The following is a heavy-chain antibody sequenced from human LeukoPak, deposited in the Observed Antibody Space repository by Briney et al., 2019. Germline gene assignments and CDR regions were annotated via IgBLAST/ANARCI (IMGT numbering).Heavy chain of an antibody. CDR2: IYYSGST. J-gene: IGHJ5*02. Sequence: SETLSLTCAVYGGSFSGYYWSWIRQPPGKGLEWIGYIYYSGSTNYNPSLKSRVTISVDTSKNQFSLKLSSVTAADTAVYYCARYDSSGYRWFDPWGQGTLVTVSS. CDR1: GGSFSGYY. D-gene: IGHD3-22*01. V-gene: IGHV4-59*08. CDR3: ARYDSSGYRWFDP.